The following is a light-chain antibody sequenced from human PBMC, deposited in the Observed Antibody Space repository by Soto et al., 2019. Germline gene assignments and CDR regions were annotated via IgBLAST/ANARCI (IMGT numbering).Light chain of an antibody. Sequence: QSALTQPASVSGSPGQSITISCTGTSSDIGAYDHVSWYQQHPGKAPKLMIYEVSNRPSGVSYRFSGSKSGNTASLTISGLQAEDEAHYYCSSYTTSSTWVFGGGTKVTVL. J-gene: IGLJ3*02. CDR2: EVS. V-gene: IGLV2-14*03. CDR1: SSDIGAYDH. CDR3: SSYTTSSTWV.